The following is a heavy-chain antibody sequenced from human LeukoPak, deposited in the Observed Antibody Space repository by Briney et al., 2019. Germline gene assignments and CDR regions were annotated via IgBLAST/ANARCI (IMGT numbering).Heavy chain of an antibody. Sequence: SQTLSLTCAISGDSVSSNSAAWNWIRQSPSRGLEWLGRTYYRSKWYNDYAVSVKSRITINPDTSKNQFSLQLNSVTPEDTAVYYCARDSYGSGSYYQPNYYFDYWGQGTLVTVSS. V-gene: IGHV6-1*01. D-gene: IGHD3-10*01. CDR2: TYYRSKWYN. CDR1: GDSVSSNSAA. CDR3: ARDSYGSGSYYQPNYYFDY. J-gene: IGHJ4*02.